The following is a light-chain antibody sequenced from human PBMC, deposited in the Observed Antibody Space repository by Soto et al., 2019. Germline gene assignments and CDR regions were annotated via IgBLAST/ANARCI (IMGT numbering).Light chain of an antibody. CDR1: SSDVGGYTY. CDR3: SSYTSSSTLDV. J-gene: IGLJ1*01. Sequence: QSVLTQPASVSGSPGQSITISCTGTSSDVGGYTYVSWYQQHPGKAPKLMIYGVSNRPSGVSNRFSGSKSGNTASLTISGLQAEDEADYYCSSYTSSSTLDVFGTGTKVTVL. V-gene: IGLV2-14*01. CDR2: GVS.